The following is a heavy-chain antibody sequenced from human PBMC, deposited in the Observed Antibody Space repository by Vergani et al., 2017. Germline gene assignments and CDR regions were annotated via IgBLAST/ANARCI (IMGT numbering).Heavy chain of an antibody. CDR2: ISGSGRST. J-gene: IGHJ4*01. CDR1: GFTFVNSD. D-gene: IGHD1-1*01. Sequence: VQLVESGGGVVQPGRSLRLSCETSGFTFVNSDLSWVRQAPGKGLAWVATISGSGRSTYFADSVKGRFYISRDNSKSTLHLQMNSLRVEDTAIYYCARVKIDFGTYFFDSWGHGTLVTVSS. CDR3: ARVKIDFGTYFFDS. V-gene: IGHV3-23*04.